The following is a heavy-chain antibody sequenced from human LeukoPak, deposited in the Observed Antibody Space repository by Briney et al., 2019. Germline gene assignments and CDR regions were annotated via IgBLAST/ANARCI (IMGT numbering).Heavy chain of an antibody. CDR3: AKGYSSSWYSFYYYYYGMDV. J-gene: IGHJ6*02. CDR2: ISYDGSNK. CDR1: GFTFSNAW. V-gene: IGHV3-30*18. Sequence: GGSLRLSCAASGFTFSNAWMNWVRQAPGKGLEWVAVISYDGSNKYYADSVKGRFTISRDNSKNTLYLQMNSLRAEDTAVYYCAKGYSSSWYSFYYYYYGMDVWGQGTTVTVSS. D-gene: IGHD6-13*01.